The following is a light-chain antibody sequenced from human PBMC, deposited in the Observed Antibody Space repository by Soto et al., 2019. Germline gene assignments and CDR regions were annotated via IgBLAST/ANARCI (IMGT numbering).Light chain of an antibody. CDR3: TSHTSGDFRV. CDR1: NSDIGRYDH. J-gene: IGLJ1*01. V-gene: IGLV2-14*01. Sequence: QSALTQPASVSGSPGQSITISCTGSNSDIGRYDHVSWYQHHPGRAPKLLISEVTKRPSGISDRFSGSKSGYTASLTISGLQAEDEADYYCTSHTSGDFRVFGTGTKLTVL. CDR2: EVT.